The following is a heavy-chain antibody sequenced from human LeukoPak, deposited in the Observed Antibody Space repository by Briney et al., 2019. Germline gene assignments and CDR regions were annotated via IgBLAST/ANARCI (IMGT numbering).Heavy chain of an antibody. J-gene: IGHJ4*02. CDR2: ISYDGSNK. D-gene: IGHD3-3*01. Sequence: PGGSLRLSCAASGFIFSNIGMHWIRQAPGKGLEWVAAISYDGSNKYYADSVKGRFTISRDNSKNTLYLYLNSLRADDAAVYYCAKTDNDFWSGHYWGQGTLVTVSS. CDR1: GFIFSNIG. CDR3: AKTDNDFWSGHY. V-gene: IGHV3-30*18.